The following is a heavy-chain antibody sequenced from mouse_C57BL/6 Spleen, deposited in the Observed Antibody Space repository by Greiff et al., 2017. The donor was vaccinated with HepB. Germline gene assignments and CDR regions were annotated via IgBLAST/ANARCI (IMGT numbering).Heavy chain of an antibody. J-gene: IGHJ1*03. Sequence: EVMLVESGGGLVKPGGSLKLSCAASGFTFSSYAMSWVRQTPEKRLEWVATISDGGSYTYYPDNVKGRFTISRDNAKNNLYLQMSHLKSEDTAMYYCARDRGRSNWYFDVWGTGTTVTVSS. CDR1: GFTFSSYA. D-gene: IGHD3-3*01. CDR2: ISDGGSYT. CDR3: ARDRGRSNWYFDV. V-gene: IGHV5-4*01.